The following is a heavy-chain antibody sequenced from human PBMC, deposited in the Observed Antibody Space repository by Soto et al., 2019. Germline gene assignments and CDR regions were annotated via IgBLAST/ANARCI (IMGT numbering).Heavy chain of an antibody. CDR3: TRDSALSFDC. J-gene: IGHJ4*02. CDR1: GFTFRNHW. V-gene: IGHV3-74*03. CDR2: INNDGSGT. Sequence: EVQLVESGGGLVQPGGSLRITCAASGFTFRNHWMHWVRQAPGKGLVWVAHINNDGSGTTYADSVKGRFTISRDNAEKTIYLQMNSLRVEDTAVYYCTRDSALSFDCWGQGALVTVSS.